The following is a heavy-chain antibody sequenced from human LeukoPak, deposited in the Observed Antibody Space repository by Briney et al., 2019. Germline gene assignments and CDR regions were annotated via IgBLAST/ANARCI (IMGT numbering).Heavy chain of an antibody. CDR2: INPSGGST. CDR1: GYTFTNYY. J-gene: IGHJ4*02. Sequence: ASVKVSCKASGYTFTNYYIHWVRQAPAQGLEWMGIINPSGGSTNFAQKFQGRVTMTTDTSTITVYMELSSLRSEDTAVYYCARWTTTYLDYWGQGTLVTVSS. V-gene: IGHV1-46*01. D-gene: IGHD4-11*01. CDR3: ARWTTTYLDY.